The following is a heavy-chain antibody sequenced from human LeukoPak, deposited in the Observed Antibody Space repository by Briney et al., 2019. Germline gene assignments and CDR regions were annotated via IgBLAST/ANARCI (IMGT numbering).Heavy chain of an antibody. D-gene: IGHD3-3*01. V-gene: IGHV3-30*04. CDR1: AFTFSNYA. J-gene: IGHJ4*02. Sequence: PGGSLTLSCAASAFTFSNYAMHCVRPAPGKGLEWVTILSYDGSQTYYADSVKGRFTISRDNSKNTLFLQMNSLRAEDTAIYYCARVGRAYDFWDYLDYWGQGTPVTVSS. CDR2: LSYDGSQT. CDR3: ARVGRAYDFWDYLDY.